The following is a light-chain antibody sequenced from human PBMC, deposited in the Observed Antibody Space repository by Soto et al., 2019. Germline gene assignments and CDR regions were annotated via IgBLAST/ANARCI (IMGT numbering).Light chain of an antibody. Sequence: EIVMTQSPATLSVSPGERATLSCRASQSVSSNLAWYQQKPGQAPRLLIYGASTRATGIPARFSGSGSGTDFTLTISSLQSEDFAVDYCQQYNNWPPATFGHGTKVEIK. CDR1: QSVSSN. CDR3: QQYNNWPPAT. V-gene: IGKV3D-15*01. CDR2: GAS. J-gene: IGKJ1*01.